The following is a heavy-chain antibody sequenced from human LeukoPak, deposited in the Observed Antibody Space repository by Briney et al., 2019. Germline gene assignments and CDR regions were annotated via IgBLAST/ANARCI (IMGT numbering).Heavy chain of an antibody. J-gene: IGHJ5*02. CDR1: GFTSSSYG. CDR2: ISYDGSNK. Sequence: PGGSLRLSCAASGFTSSSYGMHWVRQAPGKGLEWVAVISYDGSNKYYADSVKGRFTISRDNSKNTLYLQMNSLRAEDTAVYYCAKSSVYYYDSSGYSKGNWFDPWGQGTLVTVSS. V-gene: IGHV3-30*18. CDR3: AKSSVYYYDSSGYSKGNWFDP. D-gene: IGHD3-22*01.